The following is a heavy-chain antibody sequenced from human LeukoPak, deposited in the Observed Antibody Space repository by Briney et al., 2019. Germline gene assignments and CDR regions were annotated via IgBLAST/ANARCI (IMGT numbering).Heavy chain of an antibody. CDR1: GFTFSSYE. CDR2: ISSSGSTI. J-gene: IGHJ4*02. CDR3: AKELAAMVTWVLNDY. Sequence: GGSLRLSCAASGFTFSSYEMNWVRQAPGKGLEWVSYISSSGSTIYYADSVKGRFTISRDNSKNTLYLQMNSLRAEDTAVYYCAKELAAMVTWVLNDYWGQGTLVTVSS. D-gene: IGHD5-18*01. V-gene: IGHV3-48*03.